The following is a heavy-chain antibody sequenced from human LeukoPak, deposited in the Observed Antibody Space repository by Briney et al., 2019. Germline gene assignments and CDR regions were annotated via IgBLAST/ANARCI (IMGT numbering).Heavy chain of an antibody. J-gene: IGHJ4*02. D-gene: IGHD6-13*01. CDR2: IIPILGIA. CDR3: ASGFGSSWWIDY. V-gene: IGHV1-69*04. Sequence: SVKVSCKASGVTFSSYAISWGRQAPGQGLEWMGRIIPILGIANYAQKFQGRVTITADKSTSTAYMELSSLRSEDTAVYYCASGFGSSWWIDYWGQGTLVTVSS. CDR1: GVTFSSYA.